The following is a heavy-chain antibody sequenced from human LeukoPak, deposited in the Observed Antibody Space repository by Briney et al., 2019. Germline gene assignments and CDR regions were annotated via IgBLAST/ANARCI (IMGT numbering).Heavy chain of an antibody. V-gene: IGHV5-51*01. D-gene: IGHD1-26*01. CDR1: GYSFTSYW. Sequence: GESLKISCKVSGYSFTSYWIGWVRQMPGKGLEWMGIIYPGDSDTRYSPSFQGQVTISADKSISTAYLQWSSLKASDTAMYYCARAVIVGATYYYYGMDVWGQGTTVTVSS. CDR2: IYPGDSDT. CDR3: ARAVIVGATYYYYGMDV. J-gene: IGHJ6*02.